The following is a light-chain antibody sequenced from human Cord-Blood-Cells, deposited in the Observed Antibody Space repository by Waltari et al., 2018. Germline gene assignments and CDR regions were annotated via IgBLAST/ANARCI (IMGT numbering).Light chain of an antibody. J-gene: IGKJ3*01. CDR2: DAS. CDR3: QQYGNLPPTAN. Sequence: DIQMTQSPSSLSASVGDRVTITCQASQDISNYLNWYQQKPGKAPKLLIYDASNLETGVPSRFSGSGSGTDFTFTISSLQPEDIATYYCQQYGNLPPTANFGPGTKVDIK. CDR1: QDISNY. V-gene: IGKV1-33*01.